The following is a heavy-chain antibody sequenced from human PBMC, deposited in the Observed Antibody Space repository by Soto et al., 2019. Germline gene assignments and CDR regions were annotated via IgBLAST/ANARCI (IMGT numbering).Heavy chain of an antibody. CDR1: VGTFSGYA. CDR2: IIPIFGTA. CDR3: ARDSSGWSPHPEYFQH. Sequence: SVKVACNASVGTFSGYAISMVRQAPGQGLEWMGGIIPIFGTANYAQKFQGRVTITADESTSTAYMELSSLRSEDTAVYYCARDSSGWSPHPEYFQHWGQGTLVTVSS. J-gene: IGHJ1*01. D-gene: IGHD6-19*01. V-gene: IGHV1-69*13.